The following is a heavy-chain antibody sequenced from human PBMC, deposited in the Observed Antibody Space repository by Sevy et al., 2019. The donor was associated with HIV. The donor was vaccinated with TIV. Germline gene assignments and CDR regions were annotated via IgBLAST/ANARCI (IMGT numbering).Heavy chain of an antibody. V-gene: IGHV1-46*02. CDR1: GYNFNNYY. CDR2: INPSGGST. Sequence: ASVRVSCTASGYNFNNYYIHWVRQAPGQGLEWMGMINPSGGSTSYAQKFQDRVTMTSDTSTNRGYMELSSLRSEDTAVYYCARVYYYDYSGPGFWGQGTLVTVSS. CDR3: ARVYYYDYSGPGF. D-gene: IGHD3-22*01. J-gene: IGHJ4*02.